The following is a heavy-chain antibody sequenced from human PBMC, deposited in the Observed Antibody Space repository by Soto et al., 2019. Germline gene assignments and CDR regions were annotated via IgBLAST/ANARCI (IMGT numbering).Heavy chain of an antibody. V-gene: IGHV5-51*01. J-gene: IGHJ6*02. Sequence: GESLKISCKGSGYSFTSYWIGWVRQMPGKGLEWMGIIYPGDSDTRYSPSFQGQVTISADKSISTAYLQWSSLKASDTAMYYCARHSGYYDSSGYYYYYYYGMDVWGQGTTGTVSS. CDR1: GYSFTSYW. CDR3: ARHSGYYDSSGYYYYYYYGMDV. D-gene: IGHD3-22*01. CDR2: IYPGDSDT.